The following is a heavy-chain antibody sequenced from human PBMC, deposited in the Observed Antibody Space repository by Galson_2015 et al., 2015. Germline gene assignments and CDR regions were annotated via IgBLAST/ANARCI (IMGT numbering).Heavy chain of an antibody. D-gene: IGHD6-25*01. J-gene: IGHJ2*01. CDR2: IRSSGTTI. CDR1: GFTFSNYE. Sequence: SLRLSCAASGFTFSNYEMNWVRQAPGKGLEWVSYIRSSGTTIYYADSVKGRFTISRDDAKNSLYLQMNSLRAEDTAVYYCARGDSSASAHWYFDLWGRGTLVTVSS. V-gene: IGHV3-48*03. CDR3: ARGDSSASAHWYFDL.